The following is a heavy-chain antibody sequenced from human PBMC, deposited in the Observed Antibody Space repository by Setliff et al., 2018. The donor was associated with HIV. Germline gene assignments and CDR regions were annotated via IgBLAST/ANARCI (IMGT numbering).Heavy chain of an antibody. D-gene: IGHD2-2*01. CDR3: AKDIIPAGLFHDL. V-gene: IGHV3-11*04. Sequence: GTLSLSCAASGFTFSDYYMTWIRQAPGKGLEWVSYISPKGNSMYYADAVKGRFTISRDNANNSLYLQMNSLRAEDTALYYCAKDIIPAGLFHDLWGQGTLVTVSS. J-gene: IGHJ5*02. CDR2: ISPKGNSM. CDR1: GFTFSDYY.